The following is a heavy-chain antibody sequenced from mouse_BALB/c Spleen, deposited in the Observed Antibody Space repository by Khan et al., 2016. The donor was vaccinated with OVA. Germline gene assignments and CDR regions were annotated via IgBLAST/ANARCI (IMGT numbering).Heavy chain of an antibody. CDR3: AGNSDNGKYYFDY. D-gene: IGHD2-1*01. J-gene: IGHJ2*01. V-gene: IGHV3-8*02. Sequence: EVQLQESGPSLVKPSQTLSLTCSVTGDSITSGYWNWIRKFPGNKLEYMGYISYSGSTYYNPSLKSRIFITRDTSKNQHYQQLNSMTTEDSATYYCAGNSDNGKYYFDYGGQGTTLTVSS. CDR2: ISYSGST. CDR1: GDSITSGY.